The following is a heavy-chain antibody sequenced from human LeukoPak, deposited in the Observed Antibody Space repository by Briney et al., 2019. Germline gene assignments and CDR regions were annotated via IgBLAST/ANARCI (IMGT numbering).Heavy chain of an antibody. D-gene: IGHD3-3*02. CDR2: IIPIFGTA. CDR3: ARGNVLGGRHFDY. J-gene: IGHJ4*02. V-gene: IGHV1-69*05. CDR1: GYTFTSYG. Sequence: SVKVSCKASGYTFTSYGISWVRQAPGQGLEWMGGIIPIFGTANYAQKFQGRVTITTDESTSTAYMELSSLRSEDTAVYYCARGNVLGGRHFDYWGQGTLVTVSS.